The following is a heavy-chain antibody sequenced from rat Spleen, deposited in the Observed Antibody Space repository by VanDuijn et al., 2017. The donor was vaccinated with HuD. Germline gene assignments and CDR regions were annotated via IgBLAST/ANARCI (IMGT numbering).Heavy chain of an antibody. CDR1: GFTFSDYG. CDR3: ARRHYGYTDYFDY. CDR2: ISYGDSSGHSST. Sequence: EVQLVESDGGLVQPGKSLKLSCAASGFTFSDYGMAWVRQAPTKGLEWVATISYGDSSGHSSTYYRDSVKGRFTISRDDTENTLYLQMDSLRSEDTATYFCARRHYGYTDYFDYWGQGVMVTVSS. D-gene: IGHD1-9*01. V-gene: IGHV5-29*01. J-gene: IGHJ2*01.